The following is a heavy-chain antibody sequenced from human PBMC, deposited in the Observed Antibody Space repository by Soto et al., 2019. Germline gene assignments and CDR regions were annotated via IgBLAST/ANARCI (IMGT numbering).Heavy chain of an antibody. Sequence: PSETLSLTCAVYGGSFSGYYWSWIRQPPGKGLEWIGEINHVGSTNYNPSLKSRVTISVDTSKNQFSLRLSSVTAADTAVYYCARRITMIIVANPRISFFQHWGQGTLVTVSS. CDR2: INHVGST. J-gene: IGHJ1*01. CDR3: ARRITMIIVANPRISFFQH. D-gene: IGHD3-22*01. CDR1: GGSFSGYY. V-gene: IGHV4-34*01.